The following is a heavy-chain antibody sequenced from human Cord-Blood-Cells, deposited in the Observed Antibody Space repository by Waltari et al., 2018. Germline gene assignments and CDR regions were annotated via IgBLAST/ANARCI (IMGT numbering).Heavy chain of an antibody. V-gene: IGHV4-30-4*08. J-gene: IGHJ4*02. CDR2: IYYSGRT. CDR3: ARTVAIFGVGVFDY. Sequence: QVQLQESGPGLVKPSQTLSLTCTVSGGSISSGDYYWSWIRQPPGKGLEWIGYIYYSGRTYYNPALKSRVTIAVDTSKNQFSRKLSSVTAADTAVYYCARTVAIFGVGVFDYWGQGTLVTVSS. CDR1: GGSISSGDYY. D-gene: IGHD3-3*01.